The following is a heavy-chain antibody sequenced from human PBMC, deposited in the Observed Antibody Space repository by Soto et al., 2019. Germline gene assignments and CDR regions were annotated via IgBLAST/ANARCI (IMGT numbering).Heavy chain of an antibody. V-gene: IGHV3-21*01. J-gene: IGHJ6*02. Sequence: GGSLRLSCAASGFTFSSYSMNWVRQAPGKGLEWVSSIRSSSSYIYYADSVKGRFTISRDNDNNSLYLQMNSLRAEDTAVYYCAGDPFSGSYYFYYGMDVWGQGTTVTVSS. D-gene: IGHD1-26*01. CDR1: GFTFSSYS. CDR3: AGDPFSGSYYFYYGMDV. CDR2: IRSSSSYI.